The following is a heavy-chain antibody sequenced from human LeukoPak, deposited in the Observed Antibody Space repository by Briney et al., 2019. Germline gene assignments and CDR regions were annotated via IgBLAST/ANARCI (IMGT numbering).Heavy chain of an antibody. D-gene: IGHD1-26*01. J-gene: IGHJ6*03. V-gene: IGHV4-59*01. Sequence: KTSETLSLTCTVSGGSISNYYWNWIRQPPGKGLEWIGYIYYSGSTNYNPSLKSRVTISVDTSKNQFSLKLSSVTAADTAVYFCAREGFSAGYYYIDVWGKGTTVTVSS. CDR1: GGSISNYY. CDR2: IYYSGST. CDR3: AREGFSAGYYYIDV.